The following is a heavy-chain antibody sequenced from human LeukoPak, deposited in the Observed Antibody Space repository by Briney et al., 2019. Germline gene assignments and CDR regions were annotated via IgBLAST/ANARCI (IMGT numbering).Heavy chain of an antibody. V-gene: IGHV3-48*04. J-gene: IGHJ4*02. D-gene: IGHD3-10*01. CDR2: ITSSSSSI. CDR1: GFTFSSYS. CDR3: ARGIRLQRGEDYFDY. Sequence: GGSLRLSCTASGFTFSSYSMNWVRQAPGKGLEWLSYITSSSSSIFYADSVKGRFTISRDNAKSSLYLQMNTLRVEDTAVYYCARGIRLQRGEDYFDYWGQGTLVTVSS.